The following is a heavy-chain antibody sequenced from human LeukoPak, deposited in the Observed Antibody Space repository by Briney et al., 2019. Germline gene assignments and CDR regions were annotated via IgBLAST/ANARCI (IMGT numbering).Heavy chain of an antibody. J-gene: IGHJ4*02. Sequence: GGSLRLSCAASGFTFSNYWMNWVRQAPGKGLEWVANIKRDGSEKYYVDSVKGRFTISRDNAKNSLYLQMNSLRAEDTAVYYCARDSSSSLSSKYYFDYWGQGTLVTVSS. D-gene: IGHD6-6*01. V-gene: IGHV3-7*01. CDR2: IKRDGSEK. CDR3: ARDSSSSLSSKYYFDY. CDR1: GFTFSNYW.